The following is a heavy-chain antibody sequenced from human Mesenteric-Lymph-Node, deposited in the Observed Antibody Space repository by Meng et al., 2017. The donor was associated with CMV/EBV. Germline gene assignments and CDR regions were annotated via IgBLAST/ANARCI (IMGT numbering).Heavy chain of an antibody. J-gene: IGHJ4*02. D-gene: IGHD4/OR15-4a*01. Sequence: CTVSGGSISGRSWWTWVRQPPETGLEWIGEISYGGATKYNPSLRSRLTISMDKSNNQFSLILTSVTAADAAIYYCARERVREEGLFDSWGQGTLVTVSS. CDR3: ARERVREEGLFDS. V-gene: IGHV4-4*02. CDR1: GGSISGRSW. CDR2: ISYGGAT.